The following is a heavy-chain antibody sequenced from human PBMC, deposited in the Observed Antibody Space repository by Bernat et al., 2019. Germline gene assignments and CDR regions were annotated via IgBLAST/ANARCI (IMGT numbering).Heavy chain of an antibody. D-gene: IGHD6-13*01. V-gene: IGHV1-69*01. CDR3: ARDVGYSSSWSYDRYYYYGMDV. J-gene: IGHJ6*02. CDR1: GGTFSSYA. CDR2: IIPIFGTA. Sequence: QVQLVQSGAEVKKPGSSVKVSCKASGGTFSSYAISWVRQAPGQGLEWMGGIIPIFGTANYAQKFQGRVTITADESTSTAYMELSSLRSEDTAVYYCARDVGYSSSWSYDRYYYYGMDVWGQGTTVTVSS.